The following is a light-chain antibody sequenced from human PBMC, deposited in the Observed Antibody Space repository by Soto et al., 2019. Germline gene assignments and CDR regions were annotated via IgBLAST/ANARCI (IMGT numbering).Light chain of an antibody. CDR3: QQYNNWPRT. V-gene: IGKV3-15*01. CDR2: GAS. Sequence: EIMLKQSPGTLSLSPGERATLSCRASQSVSSNLAWYQQKPGQAPRLLIYGASTRATGIPARFSGSGSGTEFTLTISSLQSEDFAVYYCQQYNNWPRTFGQGTKVDIK. CDR1: QSVSSN. J-gene: IGKJ1*01.